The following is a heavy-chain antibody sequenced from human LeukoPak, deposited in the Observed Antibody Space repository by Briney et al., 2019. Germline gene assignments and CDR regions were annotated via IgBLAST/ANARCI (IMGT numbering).Heavy chain of an antibody. J-gene: IGHJ5*02. CDR3: ARIRIVVVTASNWFDP. D-gene: IGHD2-21*02. Sequence: SETLSLTCAVYGGSFSGYYWSWLRQPPGKGLEGFGEINHSGSTNYHPSLKSRVTISVDTSKNQFSLKLSSVTAADTAVYYCARIRIVVVTASNWFDPWGQGTLVTVSS. CDR2: INHSGST. CDR1: GGSFSGYY. V-gene: IGHV4-34*01.